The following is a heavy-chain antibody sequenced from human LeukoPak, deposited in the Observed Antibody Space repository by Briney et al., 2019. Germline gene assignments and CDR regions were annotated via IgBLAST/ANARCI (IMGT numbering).Heavy chain of an antibody. D-gene: IGHD3-22*01. CDR3: ARILYYYDSSGYLTWGGHFDY. Sequence: ASVKVSCKASGYTFTGYYMHWVRQAPGQGLEWMGWINPNSGGTNYAQKFQGRVTMTRDTSISTAYMELSRLRSDDTAVYYCARILYYYDSSGYLTWGGHFDYWGQGTLVTVSS. CDR1: GYTFTGYY. V-gene: IGHV1-2*02. J-gene: IGHJ4*02. CDR2: INPNSGGT.